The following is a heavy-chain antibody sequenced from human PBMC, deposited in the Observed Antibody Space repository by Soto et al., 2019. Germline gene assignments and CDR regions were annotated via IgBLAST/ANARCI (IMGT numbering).Heavy chain of an antibody. D-gene: IGHD3-22*01. J-gene: IGHJ6*02. CDR3: AKDTITMTPYYGMDI. Sequence: WGSLRLSCAASGFTFSSYGMHWVRQAPGKGLAWVAVISYDGSNKYYADSVKGRFTISRDNSKNTLYLQMNSLRAEDTAVYYCAKDTITMTPYYGMDIWGQGTTVTVSS. CDR1: GFTFSSYG. V-gene: IGHV3-30*18. CDR2: ISYDGSNK.